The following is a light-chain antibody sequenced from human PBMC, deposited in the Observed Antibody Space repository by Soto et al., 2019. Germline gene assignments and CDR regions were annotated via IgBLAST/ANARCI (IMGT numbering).Light chain of an antibody. CDR2: GNS. V-gene: IGLV1-40*01. CDR3: QSYDRSLCGLV. CDR1: SSNIGAGYD. J-gene: IGLJ3*02. Sequence: QSVLTQPPSVSGAPGQRVTISCTGSSSNIGAGYDVHWYQQLPGTAPKILIYGNSNRHSWVPDRFSGSKSGTSASLALTGLQAEDEADYYCQSYDRSLCGLVFVGGTKVTGL.